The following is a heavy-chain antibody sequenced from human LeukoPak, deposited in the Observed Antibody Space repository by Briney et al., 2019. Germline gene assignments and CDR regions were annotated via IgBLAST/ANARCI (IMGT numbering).Heavy chain of an antibody. D-gene: IGHD3-9*01. J-gene: IGHJ4*02. CDR1: GFTFSSYS. CDR3: ARSCLFCKVDYDILTGYSPAFDY. CDR2: ISSSSSYI. Sequence: PGGSLRLSCAASGFTFSSYSMNWVRQAPGKGLEWVSSISSSSSYIYYADSVKGRFTISRDNAKNSLYLQMNSLRAEDTAVYYCARSCLFCKVDYDILTGYSPAFDYWGRGTRVTVSS. V-gene: IGHV3-21*01.